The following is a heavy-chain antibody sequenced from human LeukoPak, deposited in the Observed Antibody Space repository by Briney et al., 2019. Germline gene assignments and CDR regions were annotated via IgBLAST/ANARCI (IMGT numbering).Heavy chain of an antibody. CDR2: ISAYNGNT. D-gene: IGHD1-26*01. CDR1: GYTFTSYG. Sequence: GASVKVSCKASGYTFTSYGISWVRQAPGQGLEWMGWISAYNGNTNYAQKLQGRVTMTTDTSTSTAYMELRSLRSDDTAVYYCARDLGVRGSYAPGDYWGQGTLVTVSS. J-gene: IGHJ4*02. CDR3: ARDLGVRGSYAPGDY. V-gene: IGHV1-18*01.